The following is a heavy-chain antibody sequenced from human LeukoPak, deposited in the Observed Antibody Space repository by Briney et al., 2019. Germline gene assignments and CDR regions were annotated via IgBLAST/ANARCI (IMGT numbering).Heavy chain of an antibody. CDR1: GYTFTSYY. CDR2: INPSGGST. V-gene: IGHV1-46*01. CDR3: ARDYKLRYFDWLLSDYYYYMDV. J-gene: IGHJ6*03. Sequence: ASVTVSFKASGYTFTSYYMHWVRQAPGQGLEWMGIINPSGGSTSYAQKFQGRVTMTRDTSTSTVYMELSSLRSEDTAVYYCARDYKLRYFDWLLSDYYYYMDVWGKGTTVTISS. D-gene: IGHD3-9*01.